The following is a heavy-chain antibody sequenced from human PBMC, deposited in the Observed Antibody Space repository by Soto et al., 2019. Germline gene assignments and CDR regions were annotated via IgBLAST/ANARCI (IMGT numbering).Heavy chain of an antibody. D-gene: IGHD7-27*01. Sequence: GGSLGLSCAASGFTLSNYWMTWVRQAPGKGLEWVANINKDGSQKNYVDSVKGRFTIARDNGQNSLSLQMNSLRVEDTAVYYCVRELGLAYWGQGALVTVSS. CDR1: GFTLSNYW. CDR3: VRELGLAY. V-gene: IGHV3-7*03. CDR2: INKDGSQK. J-gene: IGHJ4*02.